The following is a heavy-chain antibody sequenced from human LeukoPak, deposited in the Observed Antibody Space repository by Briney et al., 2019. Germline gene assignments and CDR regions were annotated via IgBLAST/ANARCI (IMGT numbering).Heavy chain of an antibody. V-gene: IGHV4-34*01. J-gene: IGHJ4*02. Sequence: SETLSLTCAVYGGSFSGYYWSWIRQPPGEGLEWIGEINHSGSTNHNPSLKSRVTISVDTSKNQFSLKLSSVTAADTAVYYCARGRGAVGEYYFDYWGQGTLVTVSS. CDR1: GGSFSGYY. CDR3: ARGRGAVGEYYFDY. D-gene: IGHD1-26*01. CDR2: INHSGST.